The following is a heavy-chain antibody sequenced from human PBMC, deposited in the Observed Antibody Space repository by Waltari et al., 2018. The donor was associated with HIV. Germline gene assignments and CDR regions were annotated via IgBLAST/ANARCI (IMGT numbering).Heavy chain of an antibody. CDR2: IYYSGST. CDR1: GGSVSSGSYY. D-gene: IGHD3-10*01. CDR3: ARDSYRDRGGSMVRGVDPSGY. V-gene: IGHV4-61*01. Sequence: QVQLQESGPGLVKPSETLSLTCTVPGGSVSSGSYYWSWIRQPPGQGLEWIGYIYYSGSTNYNPSLKSRVTISVDTSKNQFSLKLSSVTAADTAVYYCARDSYRDRGGSMVRGVDPSGYWGQGTLVTVSS. J-gene: IGHJ4*02.